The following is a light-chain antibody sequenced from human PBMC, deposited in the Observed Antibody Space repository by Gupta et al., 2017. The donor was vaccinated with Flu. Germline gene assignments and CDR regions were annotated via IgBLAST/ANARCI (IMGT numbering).Light chain of an antibody. V-gene: IGKV3-15*01. CDR2: GAS. J-gene: IGKJ4*01. CDR1: QSVSSN. Sequence: ETVMTQSPTTLSVPPGESATLSCRASQSVSSNLAWYQQKPGQAPRLLIYGASTRATGIPARFSGSGSGTELTLTISSLQSEYFAVYLCQQYNNWPLTFGGGTKVEIK. CDR3: QQYNNWPLT.